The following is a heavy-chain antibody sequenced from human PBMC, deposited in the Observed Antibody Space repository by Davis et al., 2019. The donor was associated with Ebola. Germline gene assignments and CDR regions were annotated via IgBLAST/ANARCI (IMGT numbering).Heavy chain of an antibody. CDR2: IYTSGST. D-gene: IGHD3-16*02. Sequence: PSETLSLTCTVSGGSISSHYWSWIRQPPGKGLEWIGHIYTSGSTNYNPSPKSRVTISVDTSKNQFSLKLSSVTAADTAVYHCAGAGIYRPYYFDYWGQGTLVTVSS. J-gene: IGHJ4*02. V-gene: IGHV4-4*08. CDR3: AGAGIYRPYYFDY. CDR1: GGSISSHY.